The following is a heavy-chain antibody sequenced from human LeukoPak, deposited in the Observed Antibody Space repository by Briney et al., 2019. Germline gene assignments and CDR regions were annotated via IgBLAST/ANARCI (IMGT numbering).Heavy chain of an antibody. CDR1: GFTFSSYA. CDR2: ISGSGGST. D-gene: IGHD2-2*01. CDR3: AKDLVVPAAMYKQQLVGFDY. V-gene: IGHV3-23*01. Sequence: GGSLRLSCAASGFTFSSYAMSWVRQAPGKGLEWVSAISGSGGSTYYADSVKGRLTISRDNSKNTLYLQMNSLRAEDTAVYYCAKDLVVPAAMYKQQLVGFDYWGQGTLVTVSS. J-gene: IGHJ4*02.